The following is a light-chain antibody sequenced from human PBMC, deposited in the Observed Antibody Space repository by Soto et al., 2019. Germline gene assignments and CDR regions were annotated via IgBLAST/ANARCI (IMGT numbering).Light chain of an antibody. CDR1: QSVSNNY. Sequence: EVVLTQSPGTLSLSPRERATLSCRASQSVSNNYLAWYQHKPGQAPRLLIYGASNRAPGIPDRFSGSGSGQDFTLTISRLEPEDFAFYYCQQYAASPRTFGQGTLVEVK. V-gene: IGKV3-20*01. CDR2: GAS. J-gene: IGKJ1*01. CDR3: QQYAASPRT.